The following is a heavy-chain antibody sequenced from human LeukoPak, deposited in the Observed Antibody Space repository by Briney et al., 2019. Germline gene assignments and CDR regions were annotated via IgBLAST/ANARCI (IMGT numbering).Heavy chain of an antibody. CDR2: IYYSGST. V-gene: IGHV4-59*08. D-gene: IGHD3-3*01. Sequence: PSETLSLTCTVSGGSISSYYWSWIRQPPGKGLEWIGYIYYSGSTNYNPSLKSRVTISVDTSKNQFSLKLSSVTAADTAVYYCARSKYYDFWSGYSYPNWFDPWGQGTLVTVSS. J-gene: IGHJ5*02. CDR3: ARSKYYDFWSGYSYPNWFDP. CDR1: GGSISSYY.